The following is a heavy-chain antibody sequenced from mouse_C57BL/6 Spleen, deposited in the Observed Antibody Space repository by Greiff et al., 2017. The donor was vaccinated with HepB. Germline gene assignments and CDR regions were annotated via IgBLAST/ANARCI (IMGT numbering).Heavy chain of an antibody. CDR3: SRRNYPYYFDY. CDR2: IHPNSGST. Sequence: QVQLQQSGAELVKPGASVKLSCKASGYTFTSYWMHWVKQRPGQGLEWIGMIHPNSGSTNYNEKFKSKATLTVDKSSSTSYMQLSSLTSEDSAVYYGSRRNYPYYFDYWGQGTTLTVSS. D-gene: IGHD2-1*01. V-gene: IGHV1-64*01. CDR1: GYTFTSYW. J-gene: IGHJ2*01.